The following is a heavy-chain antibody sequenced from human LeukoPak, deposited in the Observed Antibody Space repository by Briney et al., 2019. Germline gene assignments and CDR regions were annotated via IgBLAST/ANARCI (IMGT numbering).Heavy chain of an antibody. Sequence: GGSLRLSCTASGFTFGDYSMSWLRQAPGKGLEWVGFIRSKSYGGTTEYAASVQGRFTISRDDSKSIAYLQMNGLKTEDTAVYYCTSHLIDYTSGWYRFDYWGQGTLVTVSS. CDR2: IRSKSYGGTT. CDR3: TSHLIDYTSGWYRFDY. J-gene: IGHJ4*02. D-gene: IGHD6-19*01. CDR1: GFTFGDYS. V-gene: IGHV3-49*03.